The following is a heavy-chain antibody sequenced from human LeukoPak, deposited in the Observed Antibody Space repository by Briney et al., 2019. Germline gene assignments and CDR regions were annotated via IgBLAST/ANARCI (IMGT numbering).Heavy chain of an antibody. CDR2: LDYSGRT. CDR1: GGSISSSSYY. D-gene: IGHD3-22*01. CDR3: ARQIYDSSGYWDY. Sequence: PSETLSLTCTVSGGSISSSSYYWGWIRQPPEKGLEWIGSLDYSGRTYLNPSLKSRVTISGDTSKNQFSLKLSSVTAADTAVYYCARQIYDSSGYWDYWGQGTLVTVPS. V-gene: IGHV4-39*01. J-gene: IGHJ4*02.